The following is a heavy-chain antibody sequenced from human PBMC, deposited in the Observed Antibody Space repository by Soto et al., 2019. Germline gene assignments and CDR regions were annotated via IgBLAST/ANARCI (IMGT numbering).Heavy chain of an antibody. J-gene: IGHJ4*02. CDR3: AKDIDGYSSGGLDY. D-gene: IGHD6-19*01. Sequence: PGGSLRLSCAASGFTFDDYAMHWVRQAPGKGLEWVSGISWNSGSIGYADSVKGRFTISRDNAKNSLYLQMNSLRAEDTALYYCAKDIDGYSSGGLDYWGQGTLVTVSS. V-gene: IGHV3-9*01. CDR1: GFTFDDYA. CDR2: ISWNSGSI.